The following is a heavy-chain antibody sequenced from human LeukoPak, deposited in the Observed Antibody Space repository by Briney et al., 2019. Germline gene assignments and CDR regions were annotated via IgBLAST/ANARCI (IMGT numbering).Heavy chain of an antibody. J-gene: IGHJ4*02. CDR3: ARVVQEWELLQIDY. CDR2: ISAYNGNT. Sequence: ASVKVSCKASGYTFTSYGISWVRQAPGQGLEWMGWISAYNGNTNYAQKLQGRVTMTTDTSTSAAYMELRSLRSDDTAVYYCARVVQEWELLQIDYWGQGTLVTVSS. V-gene: IGHV1-18*01. D-gene: IGHD1-26*01. CDR1: GYTFTSYG.